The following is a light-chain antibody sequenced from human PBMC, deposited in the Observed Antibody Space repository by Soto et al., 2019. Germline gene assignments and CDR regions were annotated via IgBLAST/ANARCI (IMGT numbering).Light chain of an antibody. Sequence: QSALTQPASVSGSPGQSITISCTGTSSDVGGYNYVSWYQQHPGKAPKLMIYERVKRPSGVSHRFSGSKSGNTASLTISGLQAEDEAHYYCCSFTSRRTHVFGTGTKLTVL. CDR3: CSFTSRRTHV. CDR1: SSDVGGYNY. V-gene: IGLV2-14*01. J-gene: IGLJ1*01. CDR2: ERV.